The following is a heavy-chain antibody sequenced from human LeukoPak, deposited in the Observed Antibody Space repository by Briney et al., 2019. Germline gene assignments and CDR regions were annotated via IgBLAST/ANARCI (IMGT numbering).Heavy chain of an antibody. Sequence: GGSLRLSCAASGFTFNSYGMTWVRQAPGKGLEWVSALSGSGGNTYYADSVKGRFTISRDNSKNTVYLQMNSLRAEDTAVYYCAKKSTRDYSTGWYIYDYWGQGTLVTVSS. V-gene: IGHV3-23*01. D-gene: IGHD6-19*01. CDR2: LSGSGGNT. J-gene: IGHJ4*02. CDR1: GFTFNSYG. CDR3: AKKSTRDYSTGWYIYDY.